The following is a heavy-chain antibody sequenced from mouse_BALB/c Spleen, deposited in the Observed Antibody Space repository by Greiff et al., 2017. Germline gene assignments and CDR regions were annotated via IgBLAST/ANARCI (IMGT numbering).Heavy chain of an antibody. V-gene: IGHV5-6-3*01. J-gene: IGHJ3*01. CDR2: INSNGGST. CDR3: ARDGLDWFAY. CDR1: GFTFSSYG. Sequence: EVQLVESGGGLVQPGGSLKLSCAASGFTFSSYGMSWVRQTPDKRLELVATINSNGGSTYYPDSVKGRFTISRDNAKNTLYLQMSSLKSEDTAMYYCARDGLDWFAYWGQGTLVTVSA.